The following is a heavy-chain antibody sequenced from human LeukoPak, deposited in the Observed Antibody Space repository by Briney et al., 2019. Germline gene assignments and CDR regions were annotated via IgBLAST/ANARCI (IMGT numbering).Heavy chain of an antibody. Sequence: PGGSLRLSCAASGFTFDDYAMHWVRQAPGKGLEWVSSISSSSSYIYYADSVKGRFTISRDNAKNSLYLQMNSLRAEDTAVYYCARKYDSSGYYWGWGVYYFDYWGQGTLVTVSS. CDR1: GFTFDDYA. J-gene: IGHJ4*02. D-gene: IGHD3-22*01. V-gene: IGHV3-21*01. CDR3: ARKYDSSGYYWGWGVYYFDY. CDR2: ISSSSSYI.